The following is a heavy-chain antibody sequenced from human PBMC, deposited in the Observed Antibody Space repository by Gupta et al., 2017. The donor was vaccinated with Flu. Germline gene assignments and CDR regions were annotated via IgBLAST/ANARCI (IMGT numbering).Heavy chain of an antibody. CDR1: SNFY. Sequence: SNFYWGWIRQPPGKGLEWIGNAYYSGSTYYNPARKGRVAMSVDKSKNQLSLKLTYVKEKDQAVYYCARSPVEMRRYWYLDLWGRGTLVPVS. CDR3: ARSPVEMRRYWYLDL. CDR2: AYYSGST. D-gene: IGHD6-19*01. V-gene: IGHV4-39*01. J-gene: IGHJ2*01.